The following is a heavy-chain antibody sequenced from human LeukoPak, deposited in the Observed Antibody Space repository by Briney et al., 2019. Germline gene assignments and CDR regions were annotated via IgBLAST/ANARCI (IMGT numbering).Heavy chain of an antibody. CDR1: GFTFSSYG. CDR3: ARGVPYASWSGPHYSGY. J-gene: IGHJ4*02. V-gene: IGHV3-30*03. CDR2: ISYDGSNK. Sequence: GRSLRLSRAASGFTFSSYGMHWVRQAPGKGLEWVAVISYDGSNKYYADSVKGRFTISRDNSKNTLYLQMNSLRAEDTAVYYCARGVPYASWSGPHYSGYWGQGTLVTVSS. D-gene: IGHD3-3*01.